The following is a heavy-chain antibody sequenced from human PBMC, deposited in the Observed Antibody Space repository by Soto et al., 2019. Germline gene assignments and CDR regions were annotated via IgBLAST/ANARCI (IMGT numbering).Heavy chain of an antibody. D-gene: IGHD5-12*01. Sequence: GESLKISCKGSGYPFTTNWIAWVRQMPGKGLERVGIIYPSDSDTTYSPSFRGQVTISVDKSTSTAYLQWSSLKASDTAIYYCARGSGYHTYWGQGTLVTVSS. V-gene: IGHV5-51*01. J-gene: IGHJ4*02. CDR1: GYPFTTNW. CDR2: IYPSDSDT. CDR3: ARGSGYHTY.